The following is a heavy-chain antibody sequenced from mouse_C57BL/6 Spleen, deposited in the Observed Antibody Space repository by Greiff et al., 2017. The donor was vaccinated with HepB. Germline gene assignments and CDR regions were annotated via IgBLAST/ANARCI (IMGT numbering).Heavy chain of an antibody. Sequence: DVMLVESGGGLVKPGGSLKLSCAASGFTFSDYGMHWVRQAPEKGLEWVAYISSGSSTIYYADTVKGRFTISRDNAKNTLFLQMTSLRSEDTAMYYCANHYYGSYWYFDVWGTGTTVTVSS. CDR3: ANHYYGSYWYFDV. D-gene: IGHD1-1*01. J-gene: IGHJ1*03. CDR1: GFTFSDYG. CDR2: ISSGSSTI. V-gene: IGHV5-17*01.